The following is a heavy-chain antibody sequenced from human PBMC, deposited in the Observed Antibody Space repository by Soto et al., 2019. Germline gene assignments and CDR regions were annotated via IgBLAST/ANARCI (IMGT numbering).Heavy chain of an antibody. Sequence: PGGSLRLSCAASGFTFSGSAMHWVRQASGKGLEWVGRIRSKANSYATAYAASVKGRFTISRDDSKNTAYLQMNSLKTEDTAVYYCTSPASYSSGWYDYWGQGTLVTVSS. D-gene: IGHD6-19*01. CDR3: TSPASYSSGWYDY. CDR2: IRSKANSYAT. J-gene: IGHJ4*02. CDR1: GFTFSGSA. V-gene: IGHV3-73*01.